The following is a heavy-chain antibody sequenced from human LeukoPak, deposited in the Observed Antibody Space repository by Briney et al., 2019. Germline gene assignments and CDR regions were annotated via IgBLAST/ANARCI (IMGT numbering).Heavy chain of an antibody. J-gene: IGHJ4*02. CDR2: ISRTGNI. Sequence: PSGTLSLTCAVSGGSISSRNWWGWVLQPPGKGLEWIVEISRTGNIDYDPSVRSRATISLDKSKSHFSLRLTSLTSADTAVYYCARGQGAADYWGQGILVIVSS. CDR1: GGSISSRNW. CDR3: ARGQGAADY. D-gene: IGHD6-13*01. V-gene: IGHV4-4*02.